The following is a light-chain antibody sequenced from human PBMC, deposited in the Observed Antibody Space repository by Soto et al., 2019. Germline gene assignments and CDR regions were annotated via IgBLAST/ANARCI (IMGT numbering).Light chain of an antibody. V-gene: IGKV4-1*01. CDR1: QSVLYSSNNKNY. Sequence: DIVMTQSPDSLAVSLGERATINCKSSQSVLYSSNNKNYLAWYQQKPGQPPKLLIYWASTRESGVPDRFSGSGSGTDFTLTISSVQPEDVATYYCQKYNKAPWKFGQGTKVDIK. J-gene: IGKJ1*01. CDR3: QKYNKAPWK. CDR2: WAS.